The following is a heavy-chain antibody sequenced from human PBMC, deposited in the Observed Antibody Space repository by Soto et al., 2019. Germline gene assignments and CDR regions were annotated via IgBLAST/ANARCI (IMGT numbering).Heavy chain of an antibody. CDR3: ARDFSGYDYYYYYGMDV. D-gene: IGHD5-12*01. J-gene: IGHJ6*02. V-gene: IGHV3-48*02. CDR1: GFTFSSYS. Sequence: GGSLRLSCAASGFTFSSYSMNWVRQAPGKGLEWVSYISSSSSTIYYADSVKGRFTISRDNAKNSLYLQMNSLRDEDTAVYYCARDFSGYDYYYYYGMDVWGQGTTVTVSS. CDR2: ISSSSSTI.